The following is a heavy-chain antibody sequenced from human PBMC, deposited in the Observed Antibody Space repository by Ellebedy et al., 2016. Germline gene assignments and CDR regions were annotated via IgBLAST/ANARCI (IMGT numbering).Heavy chain of an antibody. CDR3: ARGARRDGYLVGFDY. J-gene: IGHJ4*02. CDR1: DGSISAYY. D-gene: IGHD5-24*01. CDR2: IHYSGTT. V-gene: IGHV4-59*01. Sequence: SETLSLXCTVSDGSISAYYWSWIRQSPGNGLERIGNIHYSGTTNYNPSLKSRFTISVDTSRNQFSLKVTSVTAADTAVYSCARGARRDGYLVGFDYWGQGILVIVSS.